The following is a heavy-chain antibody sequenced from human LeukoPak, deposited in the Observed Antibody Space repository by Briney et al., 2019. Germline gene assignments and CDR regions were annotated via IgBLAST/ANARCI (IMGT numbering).Heavy chain of an antibody. D-gene: IGHD3-10*01. CDR1: GYTFTSYY. Sequence: ASVKVSCKASGYTFTSYYMHWVRQAPGQGLEWMGITNPSGGSTSYAQKFQGRVTMTRDTSTSTVYMELSSLRSEDTAVYYCARASRGPYDAFDIWGQGTMVTVSS. CDR3: ARASRGPYDAFDI. CDR2: TNPSGGST. J-gene: IGHJ3*02. V-gene: IGHV1-46*01.